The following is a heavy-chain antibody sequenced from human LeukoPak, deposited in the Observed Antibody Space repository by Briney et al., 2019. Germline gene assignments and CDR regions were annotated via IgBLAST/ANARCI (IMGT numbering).Heavy chain of an antibody. V-gene: IGHV3-23*01. D-gene: IGHD6-19*01. J-gene: IGHJ4*02. CDR1: GFTFSSYA. CDR2: ILSSGDST. Sequence: PGGSLRLSCAASGFTFSSYAMSWVRQAPGKGLEWVSTILSSGDSTYYADSVKGRFTISRDNSKNTLSLQMTSLRAEDTALYYCANRYSSGWFSLHYWGQGTLVTVSS. CDR3: ANRYSSGWFSLHY.